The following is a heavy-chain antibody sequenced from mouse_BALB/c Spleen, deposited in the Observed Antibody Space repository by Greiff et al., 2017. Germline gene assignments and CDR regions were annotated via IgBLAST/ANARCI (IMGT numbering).Heavy chain of an antibody. CDR2: INPSSGYT. V-gene: IGHV1-4*01. J-gene: IGHJ4*01. CDR3: ARSPLIYYDYDGYYYAMDY. CDR1: GYTFTSYT. Sequence: VQLQQSGAELARPGASVKMSCKASGYTFTSYTMHWVKQRPGQGLEWIGYINPSSGYTNYNQKFKDKATLTADKSSSTAYMQLSSLTSEDSAVYYCARSPLIYYDYDGYYYAMDYWGQGTSVTVSS. D-gene: IGHD2-4*01.